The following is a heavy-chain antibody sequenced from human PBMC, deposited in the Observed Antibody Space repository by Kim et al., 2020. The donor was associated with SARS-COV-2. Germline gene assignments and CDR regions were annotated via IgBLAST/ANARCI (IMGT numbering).Heavy chain of an antibody. D-gene: IGHD3-10*01. V-gene: IGHV4-59*08. Sequence: SRGTISVDTSKNQFALKLSSVTAADTAVYYCARRVFGGSGSNYGMDVWGQGTTVTVSS. CDR3: ARRVFGGSGSNYGMDV. J-gene: IGHJ6*02.